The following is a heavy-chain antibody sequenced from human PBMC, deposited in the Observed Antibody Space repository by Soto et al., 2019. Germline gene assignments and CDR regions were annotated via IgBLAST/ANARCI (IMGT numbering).Heavy chain of an antibody. CDR1: GGSISSYY. Sequence: QVQLQESGPGLVKPSETLSLTCTVSGGSISSYYWSWIRQPPGKGLEWIGYIYYSGSTNYNPSLHNRVTISVDTSKNQFSLKLSSVTAADTAVYYCARVREEQQPVTSWFDPWGQGTLVTVSS. V-gene: IGHV4-59*01. D-gene: IGHD6-13*01. J-gene: IGHJ5*02. CDR2: IYYSGST. CDR3: ARVREEQQPVTSWFDP.